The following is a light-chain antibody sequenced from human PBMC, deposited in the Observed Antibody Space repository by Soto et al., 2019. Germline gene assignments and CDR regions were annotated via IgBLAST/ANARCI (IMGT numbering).Light chain of an antibody. CDR3: QQYEIWPLT. CDR2: DTS. V-gene: IGKV3-15*01. Sequence: EVVMTQSPATLSVSPGDRATLSCRASQSVLNNLAWYQQKPGQAPRLLIFDTSTRATDIPIRFTGGGSGTEFTLTISSLQSEDSAVYYCQQYEIWPLTFGGGTKVEIK. J-gene: IGKJ4*01. CDR1: QSVLNN.